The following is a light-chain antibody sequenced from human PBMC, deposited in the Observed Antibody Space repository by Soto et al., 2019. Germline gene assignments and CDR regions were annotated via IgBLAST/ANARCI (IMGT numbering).Light chain of an antibody. CDR1: RSNIGNNA. V-gene: IGLV1-44*01. CDR3: ATWDDRLNAQGV. J-gene: IGLJ3*02. Sequence: QSVLTQPPSASGTPGQRVTISCSGSRSNIGNNAVSWYQQFPGTAPKLLIYNNNQRPSGVPDRFSGSKSGTSASLAISGLQSEGEGDYYCATWDDRLNAQGVFGGGTKLTVL. CDR2: NNN.